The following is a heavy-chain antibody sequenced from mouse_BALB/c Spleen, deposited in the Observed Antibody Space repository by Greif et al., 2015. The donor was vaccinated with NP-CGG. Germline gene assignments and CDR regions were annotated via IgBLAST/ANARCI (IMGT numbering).Heavy chain of an antibody. CDR3: TRDTMDY. CDR2: IFPGNVNT. J-gene: IGHJ4*01. V-gene: IGHV1S56*01. Sequence: VQLVESGPELVKPGASVRIPCKASGYTFTSYYIHWVKQRPGQGLEWIGWIFPGNVNTKYNEKFKGKATLTADKSSSTAYMQLSSLTSEGSAVYFCTRDTMDYWGQGTSVTVSS. CDR1: GYTFTSYY.